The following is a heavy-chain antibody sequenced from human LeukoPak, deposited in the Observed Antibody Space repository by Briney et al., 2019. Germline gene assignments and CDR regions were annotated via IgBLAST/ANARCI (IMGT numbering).Heavy chain of an antibody. Sequence: GGSLRLSCAASGFTFSSSAMSWVRQAPGKGLEWVSNISGSGSGGSTYYADSVKGRFTISRDNSKNTLYLQMNSLRAEDTAVYYCAKGDAEARYYYYYMDVWGKGTTVTISS. CDR3: AKGDAEARYYYYYMDV. CDR2: ISGSGSGGST. CDR1: GFTFSSSA. V-gene: IGHV3-23*01. J-gene: IGHJ6*03.